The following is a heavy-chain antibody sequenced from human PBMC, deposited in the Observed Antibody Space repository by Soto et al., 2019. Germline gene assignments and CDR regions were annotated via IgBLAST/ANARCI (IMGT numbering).Heavy chain of an antibody. J-gene: IGHJ6*02. D-gene: IGHD2-15*01. CDR1: ADTVSSHSVA. CDR2: TYYRSRWYS. Sequence: PSQTLSLTRVGSADTVSSHSVAWNWVRQSPARGLEWLGRTYYRSRWYSDYAVSVRSRIDINADTSKNQVSLQLNSVTPEDTAVYYCARSEEDSDYYYYGMDVWGQGTRSPSH. V-gene: IGHV6-1*01. CDR3: ARSEEDSDYYYYGMDV.